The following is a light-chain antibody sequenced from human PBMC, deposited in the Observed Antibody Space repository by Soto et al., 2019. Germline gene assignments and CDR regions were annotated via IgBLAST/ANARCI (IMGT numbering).Light chain of an antibody. J-gene: IGKJ5*01. V-gene: IGKV3-15*01. Sequence: EIVMTQSPATLSVSPGERATLSCRASQSVATSLAWYQQKPGQAPRLLIYGASTRATGIAARFSGSGSGTEFTLTIRGLQSEDFAVYFCQQYKNWPPISFGQGTRLEIK. CDR3: QQYKNWPPIS. CDR1: QSVATS. CDR2: GAS.